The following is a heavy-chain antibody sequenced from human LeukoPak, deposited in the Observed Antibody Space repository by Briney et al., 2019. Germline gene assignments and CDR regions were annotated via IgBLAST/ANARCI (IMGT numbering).Heavy chain of an antibody. CDR3: ARGHWRRYYDSSGYYYEADWFDP. J-gene: IGHJ5*02. Sequence: GGSLRLSCAASGFTFSSYEMNWVRQAPGKGLEGVSYISSSGSTIYYADSGKGRFTISRDKANNSLYLQMNRLRAEDTAVYYCARGHWRRYYDSSGYYYEADWFDPWGQGTLVTVSS. CDR2: ISSSGSTI. V-gene: IGHV3-48*03. CDR1: GFTFSSYE. D-gene: IGHD3-22*01.